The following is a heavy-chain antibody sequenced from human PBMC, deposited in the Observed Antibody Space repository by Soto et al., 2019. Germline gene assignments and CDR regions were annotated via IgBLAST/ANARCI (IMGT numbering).Heavy chain of an antibody. CDR1: GYTFTSYA. Sequence: QVQLVQSGAEVKKPGASVKVSCMASGYTFTSYAMHWVRQAPGQRLEWMGWINAGNGNTKYSQKFQGRVTITRDTSASTAYMELSSLRSEDTAVYYCARSIVVVTALDYWGQGTLVTVSS. J-gene: IGHJ4*02. D-gene: IGHD2-21*02. CDR3: ARSIVVVTALDY. CDR2: INAGNGNT. V-gene: IGHV1-3*01.